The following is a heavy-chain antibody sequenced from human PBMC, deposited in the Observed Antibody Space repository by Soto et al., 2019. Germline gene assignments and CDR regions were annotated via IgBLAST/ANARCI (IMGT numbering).Heavy chain of an antibody. Sequence: PSETLSLTCTVSGGSIRSYYWSWIRQPPGKGLEWIGYIYYSGSTNYNPSLKSRVTISVDTSKNQFSLKLSSVTAADTAVYYCATCRDGSNRGYFDHWGQGTLVTVS. CDR3: ATCRDGSNRGYFDH. CDR1: GGSIRSYY. D-gene: IGHD2-15*01. CDR2: IYYSGST. J-gene: IGHJ4*02. V-gene: IGHV4-59*01.